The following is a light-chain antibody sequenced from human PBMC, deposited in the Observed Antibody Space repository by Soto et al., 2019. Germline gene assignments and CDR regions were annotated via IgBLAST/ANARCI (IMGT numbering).Light chain of an antibody. V-gene: IGKV3-20*01. J-gene: IGKJ1*01. Sequence: EVVLTQSPGTLSLSPGERATLSCRASQSVTSRYLAWYQQKPGQAPRLLIYDTSRRATGIPDRFSGSGSGTDFTLTITRLEPEDFAGYYCQQYDTSPPWTFGQGTKVQIK. CDR3: QQYDTSPPWT. CDR2: DTS. CDR1: QSVTSRY.